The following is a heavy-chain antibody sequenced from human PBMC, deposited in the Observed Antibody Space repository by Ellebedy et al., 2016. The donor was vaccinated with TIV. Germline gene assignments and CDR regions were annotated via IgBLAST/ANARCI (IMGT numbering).Heavy chain of an antibody. Sequence: GESLKISXAASGSNVSTNYVSWVRQAPGKGLEWVSVIYTAGSTYYADSVKGRFTISRDNSRNTLYLQMNSLRAEETAVYYCARGHVSVVRGVFTIVSHAYDYWGQGALVTVSS. V-gene: IGHV3-53*01. CDR1: GSNVSTNY. D-gene: IGHD3-10*02. J-gene: IGHJ4*02. CDR2: IYTAGST. CDR3: ARGHVSVVRGVFTIVSHAYDY.